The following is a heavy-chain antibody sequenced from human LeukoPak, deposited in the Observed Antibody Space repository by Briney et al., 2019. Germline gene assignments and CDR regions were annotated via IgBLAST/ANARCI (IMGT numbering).Heavy chain of an antibody. J-gene: IGHJ3*02. Sequence: GGSLRLSCAGSGFTLSSYSMDWVRQAPGKGLEWVSSISSSSSYIYYADSVKGRFTISRDNSKNTLYLQMNSLRAEDTAVYYCARFEWLDDAFDIWGQGTMVTVSS. CDR2: ISSSSSYI. V-gene: IGHV3-21*01. D-gene: IGHD3-3*01. CDR1: GFTLSSYS. CDR3: ARFEWLDDAFDI.